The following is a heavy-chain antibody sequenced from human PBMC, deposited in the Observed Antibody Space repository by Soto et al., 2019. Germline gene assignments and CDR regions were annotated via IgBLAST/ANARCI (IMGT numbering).Heavy chain of an antibody. V-gene: IGHV3-9*01. CDR1: VLTFDDYA. J-gene: IGHJ4*03. CDR3: PKGLVANWNHRGSDY. Sequence: SLGLSWAASVLTFDDYAMHWVRQAPGKGLEWVSGISWNSGSRVYADSVRGRFTISRDNAKSSLYLEMSSLRAEDTALYYCPKGLVANWNHRGSDYWGHGTLVTVSS. CDR2: ISWNSGSR. D-gene: IGHD1-1*01.